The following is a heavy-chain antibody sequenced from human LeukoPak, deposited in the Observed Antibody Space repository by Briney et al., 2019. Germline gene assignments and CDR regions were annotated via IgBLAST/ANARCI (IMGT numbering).Heavy chain of an antibody. D-gene: IGHD3-10*01. J-gene: IGHJ4*02. CDR3: AKDQAWFGELRKYYFDY. CDR1: GFTFSSYA. CDR2: ISGSGGST. V-gene: IGHV3-23*01. Sequence: GGSLRPSCAASGFTFSSYAMSWVRQAPGKGLEWVSAISGSGGSTYYADSVRGRFTISRDNSKNTLYLQMNSLRAEDTAVYYCAKDQAWFGELRKYYFDYWGQGTLVTVSS.